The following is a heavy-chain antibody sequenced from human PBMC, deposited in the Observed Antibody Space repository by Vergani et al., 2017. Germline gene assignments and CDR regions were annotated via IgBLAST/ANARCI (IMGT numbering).Heavy chain of an antibody. V-gene: IGHV4-34*01. CDR3: ARGPLIAALIDY. CDR2: INHSGST. J-gene: IGHJ4*02. CDR1: GGSFSGYY. Sequence: QVQLQQWGAGLLKPSETLSLTCAVYGGSFSGYYWSWIRQPPGKGLEWIGEINHSGSTNYNPSLKSRVTISVDTSKNQFSLKLRSVTAADTAVYYCARGPLIAALIDYWGQGTLVTVSS. D-gene: IGHD6-25*01.